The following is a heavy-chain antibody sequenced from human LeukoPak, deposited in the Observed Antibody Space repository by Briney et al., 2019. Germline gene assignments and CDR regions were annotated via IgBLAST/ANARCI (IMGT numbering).Heavy chain of an antibody. CDR2: INPNSGGT. CDR3: ARGHDVDTAMVNFDY. V-gene: IGHV1-2*06. Sequence: EASVKVSCKASGYTFTGYYMHWVRQAPGQGLEWMGRINPNSGGTNYAQKFQGRVTMTRDTSISTAYMELSRLRSDDTAVYYCARGHDVDTAMVNFDYWGQGTLVTVSS. J-gene: IGHJ4*02. CDR1: GYTFTGYY. D-gene: IGHD5-18*01.